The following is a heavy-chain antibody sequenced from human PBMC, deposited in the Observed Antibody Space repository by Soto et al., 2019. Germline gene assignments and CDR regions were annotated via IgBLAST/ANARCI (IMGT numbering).Heavy chain of an antibody. D-gene: IGHD2-2*01. Sequence: SETLSLTCAVSGGSISSSNWWSWVRQPPGKGLERIGEIYHSGSTNYNPSLKSRVTISVDKSKNQFSLKLSSVTAADTAVYYCARDGHCSSTSCYWHYYYYGMDVWGQGTTVTVSS. CDR1: GGSISSSNW. V-gene: IGHV4-4*02. CDR2: IYHSGST. J-gene: IGHJ6*02. CDR3: ARDGHCSSTSCYWHYYYYGMDV.